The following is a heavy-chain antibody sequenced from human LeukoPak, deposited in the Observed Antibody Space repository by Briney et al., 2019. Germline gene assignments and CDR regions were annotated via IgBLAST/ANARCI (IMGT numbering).Heavy chain of an antibody. J-gene: IGHJ4*02. D-gene: IGHD2-8*01. Sequence: PSETLSLTCTVSGGSISSSSYYWGWIRQPPGKGLEWIGSIYYSGSTYYNPSLKSRVTISVDTSKNQFSLKLSSVTAADTAVYYCARTVGVYYFDYWGQGTLVTVSS. V-gene: IGHV4-39*07. CDR2: IYYSGST. CDR1: GGSISSSSYY. CDR3: ARTVGVYYFDY.